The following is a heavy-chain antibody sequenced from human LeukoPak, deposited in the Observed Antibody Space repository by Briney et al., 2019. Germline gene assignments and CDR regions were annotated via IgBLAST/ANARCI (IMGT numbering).Heavy chain of an antibody. CDR3: AKVKGIAVAADY. CDR1: GFTFSSYA. D-gene: IGHD6-19*01. CDR2: ISGSGGST. V-gene: IGHV3-23*01. J-gene: IGHJ4*02. Sequence: GGSLRLSCAASGFTFSSYAMSWVRQAPGKGLEWVSAISGSGGSTYYADSVKGRFTISRDSSKNTLYLQMNSLRAEDTAVYYCAKVKGIAVAADYWGQGTLVTVSS.